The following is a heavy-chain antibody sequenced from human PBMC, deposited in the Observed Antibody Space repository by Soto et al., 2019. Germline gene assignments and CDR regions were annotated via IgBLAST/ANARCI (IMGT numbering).Heavy chain of an antibody. CDR3: ARSQGGSSSLDIYYYYYYGMDV. Sequence: QVQLVQSGAEVKKPGSSVKVSCKAPGGTFSSYAISWVRQAPGQGLEWMGGIIPIFGTAKYAQKFQGRVTITAEESTSTDYMELSSLRSEDTAVYYCARSQGGSSSLDIYYYYYYGMDVWGQGTTVTVSS. D-gene: IGHD2-15*01. J-gene: IGHJ6*02. CDR2: IIPIFGTA. V-gene: IGHV1-69*01. CDR1: GGTFSSYA.